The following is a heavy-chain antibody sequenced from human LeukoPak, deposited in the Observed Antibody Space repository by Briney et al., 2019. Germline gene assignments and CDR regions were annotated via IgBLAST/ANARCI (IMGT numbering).Heavy chain of an antibody. CDR1: GGTFSSYA. D-gene: IGHD3-22*01. CDR3: ARTYYYDSFCFSN. CDR2: IIPIFGTA. V-gene: IGHV1-69*13. J-gene: IGHJ4*02. Sequence: SVKVSCKASGGTFSSYAISWVRQAPGQGLEWMGGIIPIFGTANYAQKFQGRVTITADESTSTAYMELSSLRSEDTAVYYCARTYYYDSFCFSNWGQGTLVTVSS.